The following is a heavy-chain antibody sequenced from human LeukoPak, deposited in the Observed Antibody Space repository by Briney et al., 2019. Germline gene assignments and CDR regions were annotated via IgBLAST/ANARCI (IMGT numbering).Heavy chain of an antibody. CDR2: IYYSGST. D-gene: IGHD3-9*01. J-gene: IGHJ4*02. Sequence: SETLSLTCTVSGGSFSDYYWSWIRQPPGKGLEWIGYIYYSGSTNYNPSLKSRVTISVDTSKNQFSLKLSSVTAADTAVYYCARLDYDILTGYYSYFDYWGQGTLVTVSS. CDR3: ARLDYDILTGYYSYFDY. V-gene: IGHV4-59*08. CDR1: GGSFSDYY.